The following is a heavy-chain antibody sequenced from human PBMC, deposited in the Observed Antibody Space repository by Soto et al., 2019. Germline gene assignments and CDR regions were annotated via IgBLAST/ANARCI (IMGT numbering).Heavy chain of an antibody. CDR1: VGSFSGYY. V-gene: IGHV4-34*01. Sequence: PWETLSLTCAFYVGSFSGYYWSCIRQPPGKWLEWIGEINHSGSTNYNPSLKSRVTISVDTSKNQFSLKLSSVTAADTAVYYCARSQKYYDFWSGYPSGYYYGMEVLGQGATVSVSS. CDR3: ARSQKYYDFWSGYPSGYYYGMEV. D-gene: IGHD3-3*01. J-gene: IGHJ6*01. CDR2: INHSGST.